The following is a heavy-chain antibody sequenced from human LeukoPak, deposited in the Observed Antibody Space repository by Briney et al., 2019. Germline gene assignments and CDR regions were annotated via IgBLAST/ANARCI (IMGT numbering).Heavy chain of an antibody. CDR2: ISAYNGNT. D-gene: IGHD6-19*01. J-gene: IGHJ4*02. CDR1: GYTFTRYG. CDR3: ARDSSGWTHYYFDY. V-gene: IGHV1-18*01. Sequence: ASVKVSCKASGYTFTRYGISWVRQAPGQGLEWMGWISAYNGNTNYAQKLQGRVTMTTDTSTSTAYMELRSLRSDDTAVYYCARDSSGWTHYYFDYWGQGTLVTVSS.